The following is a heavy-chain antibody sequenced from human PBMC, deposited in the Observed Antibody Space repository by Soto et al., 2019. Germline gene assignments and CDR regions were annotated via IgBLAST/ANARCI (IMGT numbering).Heavy chain of an antibody. V-gene: IGHV5-51*01. CDR2: IYPGDSDT. Sequence: RGESLKISCQGSGDSFTTSWIAWVRQMPGEGLECMGIIYPGDSDTRYSPSFQGQVTISADKSISTAYLQWSSLKASDTAIYYCARQGYTFAYDSWGQGTQVTVSS. J-gene: IGHJ4*02. CDR1: GDSFTTSW. D-gene: IGHD5-18*01. CDR3: ARQGYTFAYDS.